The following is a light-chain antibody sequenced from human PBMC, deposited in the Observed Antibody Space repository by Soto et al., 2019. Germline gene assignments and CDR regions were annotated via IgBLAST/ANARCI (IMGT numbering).Light chain of an antibody. Sequence: QSVLTQPPSVSGAPGQRVTISCTGGGSNIGGGYDVLWYQQLPGTAPKLLVYGNSNRPSGVPDRFSGSKYGTSASLAITGLQAEDEADYYCQSYDSSLSVVFGGGTKLTVL. CDR3: QSYDSSLSVV. CDR1: GSNIGGGYD. CDR2: GNS. J-gene: IGLJ2*01. V-gene: IGLV1-40*01.